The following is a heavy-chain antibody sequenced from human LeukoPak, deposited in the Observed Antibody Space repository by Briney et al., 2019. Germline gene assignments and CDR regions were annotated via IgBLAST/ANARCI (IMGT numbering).Heavy chain of an antibody. J-gene: IGHJ6*03. Sequence: GASVKVSCKASGYTFTAYYLYWVRQAPGQGLEWMGRIDPNNGGTNYAQKFQGRVTMTRDTSINTAYMELSRLRSDDTAVYYCARDRDPTGYYYMDVWGKGTTVTVSS. V-gene: IGHV1-2*06. D-gene: IGHD3-10*01. CDR3: ARDRDPTGYYYMDV. CDR1: GYTFTAYY. CDR2: IDPNNGGT.